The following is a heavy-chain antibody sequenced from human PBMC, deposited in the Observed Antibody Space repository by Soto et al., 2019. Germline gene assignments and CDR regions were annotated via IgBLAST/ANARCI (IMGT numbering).Heavy chain of an antibody. CDR1: GDSVSSNSAA. CDR3: ARRPGSLRP. CDR2: TYYRSTWYS. D-gene: IGHD1-1*01. J-gene: IGHJ5*02. V-gene: IGHV6-1*01. Sequence: SQTLSLTCAISGDSVSSNSAAWNWIRLSPSRGLEWLGRTYYRSTWYSTYAIAVKSRISISPDTSKNQFSLQLNSVTPDDTAVYYCARRPGSLRPWGQGTLVTVSS.